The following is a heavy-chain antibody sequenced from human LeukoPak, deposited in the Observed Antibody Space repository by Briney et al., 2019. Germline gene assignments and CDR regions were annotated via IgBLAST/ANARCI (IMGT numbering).Heavy chain of an antibody. CDR1: GFTFSSYI. CDR2: ISSSSSTM. CDR3: ARDQPSYCSSTSCPMHYYYMDV. J-gene: IGHJ6*03. D-gene: IGHD2-2*01. V-gene: IGHV3-48*01. Sequence: GGSLRLSCAASGFTFSSYIMNWVRQAPGKGLEWVSYISSSSSTMYYADSVKGRFTISRDNAKNSLYLQMNSLRAEDTAVYYCARDQPSYCSSTSCPMHYYYMDVWGKGTTVTVSS.